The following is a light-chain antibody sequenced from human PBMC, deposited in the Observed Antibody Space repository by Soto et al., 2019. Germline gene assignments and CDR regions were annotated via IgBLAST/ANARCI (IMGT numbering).Light chain of an antibody. CDR1: QSVSSN. J-gene: IGKJ1*01. CDR2: GAS. V-gene: IGKV3-15*01. CDR3: QQDNNWPPVT. Sequence: VMTLSRCTLSALAGERAPLSCMASQSVSSNLAWYQQKPGQAPRLLIYGASTRATGIPARFSGSGSGTEFTLTISSLQSEDFAVYYCQQDNNWPPVTLGQGAKVDIK.